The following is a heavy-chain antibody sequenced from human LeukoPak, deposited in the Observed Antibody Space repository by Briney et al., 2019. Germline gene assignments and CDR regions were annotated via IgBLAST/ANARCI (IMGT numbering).Heavy chain of an antibody. Sequence: ASVRVSCKASGGTFSSYAVSWVRQAPGQGLEWVGGIIRIFGRVSYAQKLRGRVTITTEESTSTAYTELSSLRSEDTAMYYCARNPIAAAGRWFDPWGQGTLVTVSS. CDR3: ARNPIAAAGRWFDP. D-gene: IGHD6-13*01. V-gene: IGHV1-69*05. CDR2: IIRIFGRV. J-gene: IGHJ5*02. CDR1: GGTFSSYA.